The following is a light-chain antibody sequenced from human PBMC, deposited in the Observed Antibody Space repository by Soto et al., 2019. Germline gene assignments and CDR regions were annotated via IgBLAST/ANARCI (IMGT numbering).Light chain of an antibody. CDR1: SSNIAAGYD. J-gene: IGLJ2*01. CDR2: GNS. Sequence: QSVLTQPPSVSGAPGQRVTISCTGSSSNIAAGYDVHWYQQLPGTAPRLLIYGNSNRPSGVPDRFSGSKSGTSASLAITGLQAEDESDYYCQSYDSSLSGVVFGGGTKLTVL. CDR3: QSYDSSLSGVV. V-gene: IGLV1-40*01.